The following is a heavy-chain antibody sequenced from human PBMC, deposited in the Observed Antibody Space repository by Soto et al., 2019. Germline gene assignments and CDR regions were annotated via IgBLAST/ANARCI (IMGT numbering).Heavy chain of an antibody. Sequence: QVQLVESGGGVVQPGTSLRLSCVGSGFTFRSYVIHWVRQAPGKGLEWVALTSYDGSNKDYGDSVKGRFTISRDNSRNTVDLQMDSLRREDTALYYCARSGTTGRLDVWGQGTLVSVSS. CDR3: ARSGTTGRLDV. CDR1: GFTFRSYV. D-gene: IGHD3-10*01. V-gene: IGHV3-30*19. J-gene: IGHJ1*01. CDR2: TSYDGSNK.